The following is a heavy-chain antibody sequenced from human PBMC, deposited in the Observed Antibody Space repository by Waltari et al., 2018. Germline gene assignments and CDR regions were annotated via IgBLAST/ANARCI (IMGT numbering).Heavy chain of an antibody. Sequence: DVQLVESGGGLVQPGGSLRLPCAASAFAFTTYSMNCVRQAPGKGLEWIAYISSSSDWIYSADSVKGRFTISRDNAKNSVYLQMNSLRADDTAVYYCAGIRRGYWFFDLWGRGTLVTVSS. V-gene: IGHV3-48*04. D-gene: IGHD3-10*01. CDR1: AFAFTTYS. J-gene: IGHJ2*01. CDR3: AGIRRGYWFFDL. CDR2: ISSSSDWI.